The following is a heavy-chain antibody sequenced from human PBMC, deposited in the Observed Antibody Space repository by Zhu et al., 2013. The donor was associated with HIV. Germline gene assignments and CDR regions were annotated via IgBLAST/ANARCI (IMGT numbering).Heavy chain of an antibody. CDR2: IIPILGIA. Sequence: QVQLVQSGAEVKKPGSSVKVSCKASGGTFSSYTISWVRQAPGQGLEWMGRIIPILGIANYAQKFQGRVTITADKSTSTAYMELSSLRSEDTAVYYCARDGVIAAAGRAIDYWGQGTLVTVSS. J-gene: IGHJ4*02. D-gene: IGHD6-13*01. V-gene: IGHV1-69*08. CDR3: ARDGVIAAAGRAIDY. CDR1: GGTFSSYT.